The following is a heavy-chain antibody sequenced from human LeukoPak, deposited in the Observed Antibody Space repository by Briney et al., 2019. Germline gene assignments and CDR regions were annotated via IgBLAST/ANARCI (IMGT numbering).Heavy chain of an antibody. D-gene: IGHD2-8*02. J-gene: IGHJ6*03. CDR2: INTNTGNP. CDR1: GYTFTSYA. Sequence: ASVKVSCKASGYTFTSYAMNWVRQDPGQGLEWTGWINTNTGNPTYAQGFTGRFVFSLDTSVSTAYLQISSLKAEDTAVYYCARDDSTEFKSWWFGYYYYYYMDVWGKGTTVTVSS. CDR3: ARDDSTEFKSWWFGYYYYYYMDV. V-gene: IGHV7-4-1*02.